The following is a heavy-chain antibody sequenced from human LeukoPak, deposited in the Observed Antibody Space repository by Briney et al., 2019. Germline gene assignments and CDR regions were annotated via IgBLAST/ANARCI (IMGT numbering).Heavy chain of an antibody. Sequence: SQTLSLTCTVSGGSISSGSYYWSWIRQPAGKGLEWIGRIYTSGSTNYNPSLKSRVTISVDTSKNQFSLKLSSVTAADTAVYYCARDHYEASGDYWGRGTLVTVSS. CDR1: GGSISSGSYY. V-gene: IGHV4-61*02. J-gene: IGHJ4*02. CDR2: IYTSGST. CDR3: ARDHYEASGDY. D-gene: IGHD3-22*01.